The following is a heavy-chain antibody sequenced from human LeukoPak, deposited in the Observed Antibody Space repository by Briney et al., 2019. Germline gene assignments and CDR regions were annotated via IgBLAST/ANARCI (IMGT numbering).Heavy chain of an antibody. CDR1: GFTFRIHA. CDR3: AKGGGWSPAVLFDY. J-gene: IGHJ4*02. V-gene: IGHV3-23*01. CDR2: LSGSGGST. D-gene: IGHD6-19*01. Sequence: PGGSVSLSCAACGFTFRIHAMRWARHARGRGLEWVSALSGSGGSTYYADSVKGRFTISRDNCKNTLYLQMNSLRAEDTAVYYCAKGGGWSPAVLFDYCGQGTLVTVSS.